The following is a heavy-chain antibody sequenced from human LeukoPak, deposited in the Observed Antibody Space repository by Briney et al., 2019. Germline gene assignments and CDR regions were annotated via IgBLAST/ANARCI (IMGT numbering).Heavy chain of an antibody. Sequence: GGSLRLSCAASGFIFSTYGMNCVRQAPGKGLEWVAFIRHDGSIKNYADSVKGRSTISRDNSKNTLYLQMNSLRAEDTAVYYCAKDSLADIDYWGQGTLVTVSS. J-gene: IGHJ4*02. CDR3: AKDSLADIDY. CDR2: IRHDGSIK. V-gene: IGHV3-30*02. CDR1: GFIFSTYG. D-gene: IGHD3-16*01.